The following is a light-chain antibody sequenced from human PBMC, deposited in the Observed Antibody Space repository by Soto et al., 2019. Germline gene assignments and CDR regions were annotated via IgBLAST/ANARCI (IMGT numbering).Light chain of an antibody. Sequence: DIQMTQSPYTLSASVGDRVSITCRASESISRWLAWYQQKPGKAPKLLIYKASSLQSGVPSRFSGSGSGTEFTLTISSLQPDDFATYYCQQYISSSPYTFGQGTKLEIK. CDR3: QQYISSSPYT. J-gene: IGKJ2*01. V-gene: IGKV1-5*03. CDR2: KAS. CDR1: ESISRW.